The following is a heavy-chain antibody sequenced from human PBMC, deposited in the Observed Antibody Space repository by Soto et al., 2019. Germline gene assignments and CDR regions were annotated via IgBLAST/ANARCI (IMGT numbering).Heavy chain of an antibody. CDR3: ARDDEYSGNGMDV. D-gene: IGHD3-10*01. V-gene: IGHV3-33*01. CDR2: ILNDGSNR. CDR1: EFTFSNYG. Sequence: QVQLVESGGGVVQPGRSLRLSCAASEFTFSNYGMHWVRQAPGKGLEWVAVILNDGSNRYHADSVKDRFTISRGNSKNALYLQMNNLRADDTAVYYCARDDEYSGNGMDVWGQGTTVTVS. J-gene: IGHJ6*02.